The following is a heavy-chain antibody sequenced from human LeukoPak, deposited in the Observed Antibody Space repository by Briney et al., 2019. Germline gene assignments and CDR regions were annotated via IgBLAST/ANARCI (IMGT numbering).Heavy chain of an antibody. D-gene: IGHD3-3*01. J-gene: IGHJ3*02. V-gene: IGHV3-53*04. Sequence: PGGSLRLSCAASGFIVSTKYMSWVRQAPGKGLEWVSVIYNSGITYYADSVKGRFTISRHNSENTVYLQINSLRGEDTAVYYCARASAAGNDFWAGYPSDAFDIWGQGTKVTVSS. CDR1: GFIVSTKY. CDR2: IYNSGIT. CDR3: ARASAAGNDFWAGYPSDAFDI.